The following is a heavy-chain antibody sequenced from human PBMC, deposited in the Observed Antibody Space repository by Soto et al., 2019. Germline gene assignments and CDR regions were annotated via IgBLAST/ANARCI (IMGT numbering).Heavy chain of an antibody. V-gene: IGHV4-39*01. CDR1: GGSISSSSYY. J-gene: IGHJ4*02. D-gene: IGHD3-3*01. CDR3: ARLFGVVPGY. CDR2: IYYSGSA. Sequence: SETLSLTCTVSGGSISSSSYYWGWIRQPPGKGLEWIGSIYYSGSAYYNPSLKSRVTISVDTSKNQFSLKLSSVTAADTALYYCARLFGVVPGYWGQGTLVTVSS.